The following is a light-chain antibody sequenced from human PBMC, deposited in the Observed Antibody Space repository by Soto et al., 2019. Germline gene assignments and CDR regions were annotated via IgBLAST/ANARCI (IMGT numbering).Light chain of an antibody. CDR2: GSS. J-gene: IGKJ2*01. CDR1: QTVSNNY. V-gene: IGKV3-20*01. CDR3: QQYGSSPPYT. Sequence: EVVLTQSPVTLSLSPGERATLSCRASQTVSNNYLAWYQQKPGQAPRLLIFGSSDRATGIPDRFSGSGSGTAFTLTISRLEPEHFAVYYCQQYGSSPPYTFGQGTKLQIK.